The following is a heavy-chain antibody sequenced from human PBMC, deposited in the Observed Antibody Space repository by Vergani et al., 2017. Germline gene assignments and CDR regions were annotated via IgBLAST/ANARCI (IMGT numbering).Heavy chain of an antibody. D-gene: IGHD3-3*01. Sequence: EVQLLESGGGLVQPGGSLRLSCAASGFTFSSYAMSWVRQAPGKGLEWVSVIYSGGSSIYYADSVKGRFTISRDNSKNTLYLQMNSLRAEDTAVYYCAKFWSGYIDYYMDVWGKGTTVTVSS. CDR3: AKFWSGYIDYYMDV. V-gene: IGHV3-23*03. CDR2: IYSGGSSI. J-gene: IGHJ6*03. CDR1: GFTFSSYA.